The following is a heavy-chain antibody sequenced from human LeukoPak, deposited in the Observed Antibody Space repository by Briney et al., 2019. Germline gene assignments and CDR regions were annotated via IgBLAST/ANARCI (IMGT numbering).Heavy chain of an antibody. CDR3: ASHSSTAREYYYYMDV. CDR2: IYSGGST. V-gene: IGHV3-53*01. CDR1: GFTFSDYY. D-gene: IGHD2-21*02. Sequence: GGSLRLSCAASGFTFSDYYMSWVRQAPGKGLEWVSVIYSGGSTYYADSVKGRFTISRDNSKNTLYLQMNSLRAEDTAVYYCASHSSTAREYYYYMDVWGKGTTATISS. J-gene: IGHJ6*03.